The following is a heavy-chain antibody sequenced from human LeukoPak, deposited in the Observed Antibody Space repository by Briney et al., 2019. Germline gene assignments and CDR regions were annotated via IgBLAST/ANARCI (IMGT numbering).Heavy chain of an antibody. J-gene: IGHJ4*02. CDR1: GFTFSSYA. D-gene: IGHD6-13*01. Sequence: GRSLRLSCAASGFTFSSYAMHWVRQAPGKGLEWVAVISYDGSNKYYADSVKGRFTISRDNSKKTLYLQMNSLRAEDTAVYYCASPFSTGYSSSWYVYWGQGTLVTVSS. V-gene: IGHV3-30-3*01. CDR2: ISYDGSNK. CDR3: ASPFSTGYSSSWYVY.